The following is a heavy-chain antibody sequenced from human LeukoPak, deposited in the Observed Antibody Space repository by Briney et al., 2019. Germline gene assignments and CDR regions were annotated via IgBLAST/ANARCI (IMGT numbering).Heavy chain of an antibody. CDR2: IIGSGVKT. V-gene: IGHV3-23*01. Sequence: GGSLRLSCAASGFTFSSNAMSWVRQAPGKGLEWVSAIIGSGVKTYYADSVKGRFTISRDNSINTLYLQMNSLRAEDTAVYYCVKDSNTSPGHWGQGTLVTVSS. D-gene: IGHD2-2*02. J-gene: IGHJ4*02. CDR3: VKDSNTSPGH. CDR1: GFTFSSNA.